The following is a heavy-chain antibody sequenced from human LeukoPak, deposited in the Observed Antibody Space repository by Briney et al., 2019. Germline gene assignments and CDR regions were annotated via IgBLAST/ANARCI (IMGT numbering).Heavy chain of an antibody. CDR1: GFTFSNYS. V-gene: IGHV3-21*06. CDR2: ISSSSSYI. CDR3: ASGGWYFRPLDF. Sequence: GGSLRLSCAASGFTFSNYSMYWVRQAPGQGLEWVSSISSSSSYIYYADSVKGRFTISRDNAKNSLYLQMNSLRAEDTAVFYCASGGWYFRPLDFWGQGTLVTVSS. J-gene: IGHJ4*02. D-gene: IGHD6-19*01.